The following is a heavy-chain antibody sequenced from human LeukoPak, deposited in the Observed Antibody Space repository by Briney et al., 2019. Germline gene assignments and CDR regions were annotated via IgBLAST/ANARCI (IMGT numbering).Heavy chain of an antibody. CDR1: GFTFSSYG. Sequence: GGSLTLSCAASGFTFSSYGMHWVRQAPGKGLEWVAVISYDGSNKYYADSVKGRFTISRDNSKNTLYLQMNSLRAEDTVVYYCAKDRDSGWYIIDYWGQGTLVTVSS. CDR2: ISYDGSNK. J-gene: IGHJ4*02. CDR3: AKDRDSGWYIIDY. D-gene: IGHD6-19*01. V-gene: IGHV3-30*18.